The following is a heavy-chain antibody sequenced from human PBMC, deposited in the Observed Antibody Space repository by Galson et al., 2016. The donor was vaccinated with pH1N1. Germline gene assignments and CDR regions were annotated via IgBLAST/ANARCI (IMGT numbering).Heavy chain of an antibody. CDR3: ARETINYERWSGHFDF. CDR1: GFSFTDYY. CDR2: VSTSGQTI. J-gene: IGHJ4*02. D-gene: IGHD3-3*01. Sequence: SLRLSCAASGFSFTDYYMSWIRQAPGKGLEWLSYVSTSGQTIYYADSVKGRFTVSRDNAKKSVFLQMNSLTAEDTAVYYCARETINYERWSGHFDFWGPGNQVIVSS. V-gene: IGHV3-11*01.